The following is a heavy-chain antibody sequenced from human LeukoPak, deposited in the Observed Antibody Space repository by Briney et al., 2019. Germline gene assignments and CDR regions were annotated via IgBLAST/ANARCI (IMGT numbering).Heavy chain of an antibody. V-gene: IGHV3-23*01. D-gene: IGHD6-6*01. CDR1: GFTFSSYD. Sequence: GGSLRLSCAASGFTFSSYDMSWVRQAPGKGLEWLSVIRANGGTTYYADSVKGRFTISRDNSRNTLYLQMNSLRAEDTAVYYCAKRFGSSSRNSDYWGQGTLDTVSS. CDR3: AKRFGSSSRNSDY. J-gene: IGHJ4*02. CDR2: IRANGGTT.